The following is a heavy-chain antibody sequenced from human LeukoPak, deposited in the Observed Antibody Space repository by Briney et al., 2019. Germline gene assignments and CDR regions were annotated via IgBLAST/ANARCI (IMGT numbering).Heavy chain of an antibody. CDR2: IYSGGST. V-gene: IGHV3-53*01. D-gene: IGHD4-17*01. J-gene: IGHJ4*02. CDR3: ARMTTVTMKVSHKDPYYFDY. Sequence: GRSLRLSCAASGFTVSSNYMSWVRQAPGKGLEWVSVIYSGGSTYYADSVKGRFTISRDNSKNTLYLQMNSLRAEDTAVYYCARMTTVTMKVSHKDPYYFDYWGQGTLVTVSS. CDR1: GFTVSSNY.